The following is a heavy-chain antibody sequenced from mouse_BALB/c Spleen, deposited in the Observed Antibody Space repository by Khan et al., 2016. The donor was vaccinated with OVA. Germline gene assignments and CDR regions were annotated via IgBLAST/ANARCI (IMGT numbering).Heavy chain of an antibody. Sequence: EVQLVESGPGLVKPSQSLSLTCSVTGYSITSGYFWNWIRQFPGNKLEWMGFIRYDGDYNYNPSLKNRISLIRDTSTNQFFLKLNSVTPEDTATYYCARGGSSGPAWFTSWGQGTLLTVSA. V-gene: IGHV3-6*02. CDR3: ARGGSSGPAWFTS. CDR1: GYSITSGYF. D-gene: IGHD3-1*01. J-gene: IGHJ3*01. CDR2: IRYDGDY.